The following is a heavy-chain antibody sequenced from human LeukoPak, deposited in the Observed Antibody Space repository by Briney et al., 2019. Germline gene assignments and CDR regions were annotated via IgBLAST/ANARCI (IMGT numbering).Heavy chain of an antibody. V-gene: IGHV3-30*04. Sequence: PGGSLRLSCAASGFTFSSYAMSWVRQAPGKGLEWVAVISYDGSNKFYADSVKGRFTFSRDNSKNTLYLQMNSLRAEETAVYYCARDPTVVTHRDARFDYWGQGTLVTVSS. CDR1: GFTFSSYA. CDR3: ARDPTVVTHRDARFDY. J-gene: IGHJ4*02. CDR2: ISYDGSNK. D-gene: IGHD4-23*01.